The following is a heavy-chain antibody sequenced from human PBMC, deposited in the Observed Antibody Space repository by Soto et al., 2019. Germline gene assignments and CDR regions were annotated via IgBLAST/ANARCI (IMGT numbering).Heavy chain of an antibody. D-gene: IGHD3-3*01. CDR3: ARDAYYDFWSGYSRWFDP. CDR2: INHSGST. CDR1: GGSFSGYY. J-gene: IGHJ5*02. Sequence: SESLSLTCAVYGGSFSGYYWSWIRQPPGKGLEWIGEINHSGSTNYNPSLKSRVTISVNTSKNQFSLKLSSVTAADTAVYYWARDAYYDFWSGYSRWFDPWGQGTLVTVSS. V-gene: IGHV4-34*01.